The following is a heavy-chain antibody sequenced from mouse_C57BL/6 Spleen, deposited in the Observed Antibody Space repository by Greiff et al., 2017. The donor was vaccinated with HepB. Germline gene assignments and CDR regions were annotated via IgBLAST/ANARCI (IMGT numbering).Heavy chain of an antibody. D-gene: IGHD3-3*01. CDR1: GFTFSSYA. V-gene: IGHV5-9-1*02. Sequence: EVKLVESGEGLVKPGGSLKLSCAASGFTFSSYAMSWVRRTPEKRLEWVAYISSGGDYIYYADTVKGRFTISRDNARNTLYLQMSSLKSEDTAMYYCTREGFLKNYFDYWGQGTTLTVSS. J-gene: IGHJ2*01. CDR3: TREGFLKNYFDY. CDR2: ISSGGDYI.